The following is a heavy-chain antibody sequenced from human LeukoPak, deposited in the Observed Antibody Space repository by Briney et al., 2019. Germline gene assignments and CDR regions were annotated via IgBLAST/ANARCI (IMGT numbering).Heavy chain of an antibody. D-gene: IGHD6-13*01. Sequence: PSETLSLTCAVSGGSISSSNWWSWVRQPPGKGLEWIGEIYHSGSTNYNPSLKSRVTISVDKSKNQFSLKLSSVTAADTAVYYCARVAHKKSIYGLGSSWYLPGEHYFDYWGQGTLVTVSS. CDR1: GGSISSSNW. V-gene: IGHV4-4*02. CDR3: ARVAHKKSIYGLGSSWYLPGEHYFDY. CDR2: IYHSGST. J-gene: IGHJ4*02.